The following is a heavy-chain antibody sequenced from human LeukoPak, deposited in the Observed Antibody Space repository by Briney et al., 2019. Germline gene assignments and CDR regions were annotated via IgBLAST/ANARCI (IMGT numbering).Heavy chain of an antibody. Sequence: PSETLSLTCTVSGGSISSYYWSWIRQPPGKGLEWIGYIYYSGSTNYNPSLKSRVTISVDTSENQFSLKLSSVTAADTAVYYCAIGYCSSTSCPYAIDYWGQGTLVTVSS. CDR2: IYYSGST. CDR3: AIGYCSSTSCPYAIDY. J-gene: IGHJ4*02. CDR1: GGSISSYY. V-gene: IGHV4-59*08. D-gene: IGHD2-2*01.